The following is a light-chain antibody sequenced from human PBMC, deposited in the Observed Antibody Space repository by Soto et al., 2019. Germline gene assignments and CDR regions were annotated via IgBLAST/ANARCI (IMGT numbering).Light chain of an antibody. V-gene: IGKV3-15*01. Sequence: EIVMTQSPATLSVSPGERATLSCRASQSVGRNLAWYQQKPGQAPRLLIYGASPRATGIPARFSGSGSGTEFILTISSLQSEDFAVYYCQQYNNWPRTFGQGTEV. J-gene: IGKJ1*01. CDR2: GAS. CDR1: QSVGRN. CDR3: QQYNNWPRT.